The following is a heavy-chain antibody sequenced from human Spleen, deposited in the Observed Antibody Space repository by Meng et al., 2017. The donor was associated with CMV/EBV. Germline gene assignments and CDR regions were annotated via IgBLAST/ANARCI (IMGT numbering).Heavy chain of an antibody. Sequence: LSCTASGFTFSDYYMSWIRQAPGKGLEWVSYSSPTGSFIYYADSVRGRFTISRDNGKNSVYLQMGSLRADDTAVYYCARTGSTGGFDPWGQGTLVTVSS. D-gene: IGHD1-14*01. CDR1: GFTFSDYY. J-gene: IGHJ5*02. CDR3: ARTGSTGGFDP. V-gene: IGHV3-11*01. CDR2: SSPTGSFI.